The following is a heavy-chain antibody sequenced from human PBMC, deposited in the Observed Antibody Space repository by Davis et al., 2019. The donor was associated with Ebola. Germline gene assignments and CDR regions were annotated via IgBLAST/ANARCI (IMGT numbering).Heavy chain of an antibody. J-gene: IGHJ4*02. CDR2: ISSSSSTI. Sequence: PGGSLRLSCSASGFTFSSYAMHWVRQAPGKGLEWVSYISSSSSTIYYADSVKGRFTISRDNAKNSLYLQMNSLRDEDTAVYYCARDRGDLAIPFDYWGQGTLVTVSS. CDR3: ARDRGDLAIPFDY. D-gene: IGHD2-21*01. V-gene: IGHV3-48*02. CDR1: GFTFSSYA.